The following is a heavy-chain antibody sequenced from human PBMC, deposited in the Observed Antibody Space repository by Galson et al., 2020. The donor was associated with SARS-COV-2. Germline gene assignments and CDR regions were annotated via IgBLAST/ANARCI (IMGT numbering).Heavy chain of an antibody. V-gene: IGHV3-23*01. CDR3: AKSPSPRKIGVVNYFDY. Sequence: GGSLRLSCAASGFTFSSYAMSWVRQAPGKGLEWVSAISGSGGSTYYADSVKGRFTISRDNSKNTLYLQMNSLIAEDTAVYYCAKSPSPRKIGVVNYFDYWGQGTLVTVSS. CDR2: ISGSGGST. CDR1: GFTFSSYA. D-gene: IGHD3-22*01. J-gene: IGHJ4*02.